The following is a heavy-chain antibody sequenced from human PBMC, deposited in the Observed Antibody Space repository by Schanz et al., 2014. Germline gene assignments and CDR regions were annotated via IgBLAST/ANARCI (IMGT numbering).Heavy chain of an antibody. Sequence: EVQLVEFGGGLVKPGGSLRLSCAASGFTFSNYSMNWVRQAPGKGLEWVSSITTGGNTYYRDSVKGRFIVSRDNSKNTLYLEMNRLRVDDTAVYYCSKDKQGSRSDDSWGQGTLVTVSS. CDR3: SKDKQGSRSDDS. V-gene: IGHV3-23*04. CDR1: GFTFSNYS. D-gene: IGHD2-15*01. CDR2: ITTGGNT. J-gene: IGHJ5*01.